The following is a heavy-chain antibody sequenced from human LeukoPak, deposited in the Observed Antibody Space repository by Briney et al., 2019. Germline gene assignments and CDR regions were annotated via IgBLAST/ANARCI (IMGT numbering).Heavy chain of an antibody. J-gene: IGHJ6*02. CDR2: INPDGGST. D-gene: IGHD3-22*01. Sequence: GGSLRLSCAASGFTFSSYWMHWFRHAPGKGLVWVSRINPDGGSTAYADSVKGRFTISRDNAKNSLYLQMNSLRDEDTAVYYCASGSRDSRVPWPGRYDSSGTPSDYYYGMDVWGQGTTVTVSS. CDR1: GFTFSSYW. CDR3: ASGSRDSRVPWPGRYDSSGTPSDYYYGMDV. V-gene: IGHV3-74*01.